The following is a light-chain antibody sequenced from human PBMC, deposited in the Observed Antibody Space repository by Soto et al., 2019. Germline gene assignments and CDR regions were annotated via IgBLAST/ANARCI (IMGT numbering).Light chain of an antibody. J-gene: IGKJ4*01. CDR2: GAS. CDR3: QHFYSSPT. V-gene: IGKV3-20*01. CDR1: QTVSRSY. Sequence: EIVLTQSQGTLSLSPGESATLSCRASQTVSRSYFVWYQQKPGQAPRLLIYGASARAPGIPDRFSGTGSGTESTLTISRLEPEDFAVYFCQHFYSSPTFGGGTKVEIK.